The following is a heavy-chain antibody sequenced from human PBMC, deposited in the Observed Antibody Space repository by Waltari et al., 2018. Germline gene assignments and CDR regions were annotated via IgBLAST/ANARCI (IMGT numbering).Heavy chain of an antibody. CDR3: ARVLGPYPYYFDY. V-gene: IGHV4-38-2*01. CDR1: GYSISSAYY. J-gene: IGHJ4*02. Sequence: QVQLQESGPGLVKPSETLSLICAVSGYSISSAYYWGWIRQPPGKGLEWIGSIYHGGDTYYNSSLKSRVTISLDTSKNLFSLKLTSVTAADTAVYYCARVLGPYPYYFDYWGQGTLVTVSS. CDR2: IYHGGDT.